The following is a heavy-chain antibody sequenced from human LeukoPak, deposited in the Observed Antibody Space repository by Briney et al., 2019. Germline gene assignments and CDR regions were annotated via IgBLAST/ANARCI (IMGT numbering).Heavy chain of an antibody. CDR2: IYYSGST. V-gene: IGHV4-31*03. CDR3: ARGRTGTYYGSDPDY. D-gene: IGHD3-10*01. CDR1: GDSISSGGYY. Sequence: SETLSLTCTVSGDSISSGGYYWSWIRQHPGKGLEWIGYIYYSGSTYYNPSLKSRVTISVDASKNQFSLKLSSVTAADTAVYYWARGRTGTYYGSDPDYWGQGTLVTVSS. J-gene: IGHJ4*02.